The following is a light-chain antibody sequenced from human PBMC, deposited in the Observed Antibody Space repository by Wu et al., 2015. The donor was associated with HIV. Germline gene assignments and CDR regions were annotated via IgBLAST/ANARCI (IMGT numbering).Light chain of an antibody. CDR2: GAS. J-gene: IGKJ1*01. V-gene: IGKV1-6*01. CDR1: QGIRDD. CDR3: LQDYSYPWT. Sequence: AIQMTQSPSSLSASVGDRVTITCRASQGIRDDLGWYQQKPGKAPNLLIYGASSLQSGVPSRFNGSGSGTDFTLTISSLQPEDFATYYCLQDYSYPWTFGQGTKVEVK.